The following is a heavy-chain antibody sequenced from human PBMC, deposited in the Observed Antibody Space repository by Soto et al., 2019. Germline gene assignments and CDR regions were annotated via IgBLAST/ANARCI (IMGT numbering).Heavy chain of an antibody. D-gene: IGHD4-4*01. CDR2: IYYSGST. CDR3: ARKVTTGYYFDY. V-gene: IGHV4-31*03. Sequence: LSLTCTFSGGSISTSYYYWSWIRQHPGKGLEWIGYIYYSGSTYYNPSLQSRVTISVDTSKNQFSLKLSSVTAADTAMYYCARKVTTGYYFDYWGQGTLVTVSS. J-gene: IGHJ4*02. CDR1: GGSISTSYYY.